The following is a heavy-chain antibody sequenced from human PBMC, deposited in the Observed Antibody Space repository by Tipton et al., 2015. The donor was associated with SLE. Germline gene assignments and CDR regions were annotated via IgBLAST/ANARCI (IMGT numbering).Heavy chain of an antibody. CDR3: ARLGYAFWGRYADS. Sequence: TLSLTCTVSGGSITNTNYYWSWIRQPAGKELEWIGHTFTSGATNYNPSLKSRVTISVDTSNNQFSLKLTSVTATDTAVYYCARLGYAFWGRYADSWGQGTLVTVSS. J-gene: IGHJ4*02. CDR1: GGSITNTNYY. D-gene: IGHD3-3*01. V-gene: IGHV4-61*09. CDR2: TFTSGAT.